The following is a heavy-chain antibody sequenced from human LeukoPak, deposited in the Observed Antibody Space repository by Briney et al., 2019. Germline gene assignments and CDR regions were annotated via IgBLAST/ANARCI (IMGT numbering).Heavy chain of an antibody. V-gene: IGHV4-59*01. J-gene: IGHJ6*03. Sequence: SGTLSLTCTVSGVSIRDYSWTWVRQPPGRGLEGIGYIYNTEYTNCDPSLKGRVCIVVDTFKNQLSLKLSSVTAADAAEYSSARLRSATYFAATSYDYMDVWGEGNTVTVFS. CDR1: GVSIRDYS. CDR2: IYNTEYT. CDR3: ARLRSATYFAATSYDYMDV. D-gene: IGHD1-26*01.